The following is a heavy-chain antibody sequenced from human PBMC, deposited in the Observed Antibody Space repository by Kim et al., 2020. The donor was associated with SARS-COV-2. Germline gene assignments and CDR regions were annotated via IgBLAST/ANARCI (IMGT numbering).Heavy chain of an antibody. CDR1: GYTFTSYG. Sequence: ASVKVSCKASGYTFTSYGITWVRQAPGQGLEWVGWISGYNGNTKYAQKVQGRVTMTTDTSTSTAYMELRSLRSDDTAVYYCARFPGLPLVGSDYYFHMDVWDEGTTVTVSS. J-gene: IGHJ6*03. V-gene: IGHV1-18*01. D-gene: IGHD3-16*01. CDR2: ISGYNGNT. CDR3: ARFPGLPLVGSDYYFHMDV.